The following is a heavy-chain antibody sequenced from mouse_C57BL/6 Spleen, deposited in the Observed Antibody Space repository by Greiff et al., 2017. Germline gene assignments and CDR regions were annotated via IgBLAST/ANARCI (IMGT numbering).Heavy chain of an antibody. D-gene: IGHD4-1*01. CDR2: IDPETGGT. CDR1: GYTFTDYE. J-gene: IGHJ1*03. Sequence: QVQLQQSGAELVRPGASVTLSCKASGYTFTDYEMHWVKQTPVHGLEWIGAIDPETGGTAYNQKFKGKAILTADKSSTTAYMELSSLTSEDSAVYCCTRIGDWDGYFDVWGTGTTVTVSS. CDR3: TRIGDWDGYFDV. V-gene: IGHV1-15*01.